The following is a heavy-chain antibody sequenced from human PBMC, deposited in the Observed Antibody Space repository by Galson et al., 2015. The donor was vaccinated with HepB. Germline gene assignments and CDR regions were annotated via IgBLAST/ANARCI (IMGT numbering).Heavy chain of an antibody. CDR2: IWYDGSNK. CDR3: ARDCCGYYMGDYFDY. V-gene: IGHV3-33*08. D-gene: IGHD3-3*01. CDR1: GFTFSSYG. Sequence: SLRLSCAASGFTFSSYGMHWVRQAPGKGLEWVAVIWYDGSNKYYADSVKGRFTISRDNSKNTLYLQMNSLRAEDTAVYYCARDCCGYYMGDYFDYWGQGTLVTVSS. J-gene: IGHJ4*02.